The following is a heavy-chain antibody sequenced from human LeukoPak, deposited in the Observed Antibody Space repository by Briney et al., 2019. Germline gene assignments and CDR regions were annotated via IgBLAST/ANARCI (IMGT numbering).Heavy chain of an antibody. CDR1: GGSITSYY. V-gene: IGHV4-4*08. CDR3: ARELYTNHDLLWFDP. J-gene: IGHJ5*02. Sequence: SETLSLTCTVSGGSITSYYWSWIRQPPGKELEYIGYVFSSGNTNYNPSLKSRVTISLDTSKNQFSLKLRSVTAADTAVYYCARELYTNHDLLWFDPWGQGTLVTVSS. CDR2: VFSSGNT. D-gene: IGHD4-11*01.